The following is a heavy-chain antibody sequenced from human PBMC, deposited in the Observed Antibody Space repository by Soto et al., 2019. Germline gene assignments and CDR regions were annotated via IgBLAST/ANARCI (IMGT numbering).Heavy chain of an antibody. CDR1: GFTFSNYD. J-gene: IGHJ5*02. Sequence: HVQLVQSGGGVVQPGRSLRLSCAGSGFTFSNYDLHWVRQAPGKGLEWVAGMAYDASNTNYAGAVKGRFTISRDNSKNTVYLQTNSRRPEDTAVYYCARGIKGGLDPWGQGTLVTVSS. CDR3: ARGIKGGLDP. V-gene: IGHV3-30-3*01. CDR2: MAYDASNT.